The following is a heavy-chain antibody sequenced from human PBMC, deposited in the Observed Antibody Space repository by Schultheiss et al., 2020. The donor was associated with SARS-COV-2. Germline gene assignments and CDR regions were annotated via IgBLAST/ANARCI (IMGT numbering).Heavy chain of an antibody. Sequence: SETLSLTCTVSGGSLSPYFWNWIRHPPGKGLEWIGYVSHSGSTNYNPSLKSRVTMSIDTSKNHVSLTLTSVTAADTAVYYCARENLRTDYYYYYMDVWGKGTTVTVSS. CDR1: GGSLSPYF. D-gene: IGHD5/OR15-5a*01. J-gene: IGHJ6*03. V-gene: IGHV4-59*01. CDR3: ARENLRTDYYYYYMDV. CDR2: VSHSGST.